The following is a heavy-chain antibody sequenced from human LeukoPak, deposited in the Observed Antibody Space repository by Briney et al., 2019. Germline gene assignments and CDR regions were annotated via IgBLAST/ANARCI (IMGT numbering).Heavy chain of an antibody. D-gene: IGHD4-17*01. CDR3: ATLCTVTSFHCIDY. CDR2: IYHSGST. V-gene: IGHV4-38-2*02. Sequence: PSETLSLTCTVSGYSISSGYYWGWIRQPPGKGLAWIGSIYHSGSTYYNPSLKSRVTISVDTSKNQFSLKLSSVTAADTAVYYCATLCTVTSFHCIDYWGQGTLVTVSS. J-gene: IGHJ4*02. CDR1: GYSISSGYY.